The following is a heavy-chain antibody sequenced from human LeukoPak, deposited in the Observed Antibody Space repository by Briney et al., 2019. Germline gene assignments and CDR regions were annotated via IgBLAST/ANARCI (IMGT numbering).Heavy chain of an antibody. Sequence: GGSLRLSCAASGFTFDDYAMHWVRQAPGKGLEWVSGISWNSGSIGYADSVKGRFTISRDNAKNSLYLQMNRLRAEDTALYYCAKEGIYRSWRKNWFDPWGQGTLVTVSS. CDR2: ISWNSGSI. CDR3: AKEGIYRSWRKNWFDP. J-gene: IGHJ5*02. D-gene: IGHD6-13*01. CDR1: GFTFDDYA. V-gene: IGHV3-9*01.